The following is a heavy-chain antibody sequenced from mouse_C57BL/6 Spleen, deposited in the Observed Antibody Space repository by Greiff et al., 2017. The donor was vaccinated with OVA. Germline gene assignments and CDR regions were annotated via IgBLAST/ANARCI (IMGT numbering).Heavy chain of an antibody. D-gene: IGHD4-1*01. CDR1: GYTFTSYW. V-gene: IGHV1-61*01. J-gene: IGHJ3*01. CDR3: ARSLTGTWFAY. Sequence: QVQLQQPGAELVRPGSSVKLSCKASGYTFTSYWMDLVKQRPGQGLEWIGNIYPSDSETHYNQKFKDKATLTVDKSSSTAYMQLSSLTSEDSAVYYCARSLTGTWFAYWGQGTLVTVSA. CDR2: IYPSDSET.